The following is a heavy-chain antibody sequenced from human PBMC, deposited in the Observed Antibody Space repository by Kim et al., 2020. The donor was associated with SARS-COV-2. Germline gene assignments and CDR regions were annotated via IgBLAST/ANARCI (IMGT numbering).Heavy chain of an antibody. CDR1: GFTFSSYS. V-gene: IGHV3-21*01. CDR2: ISSSSSYI. Sequence: GGSLRLSCAASGFTFSSYSMNWVRQAPGKGLEWVSSISSSSSYIYYADSVKGRFTISRDNAKNSLYLQMNSLRAEDTAVYYCARNPQIYSYGYYASWGQGTLVTVSS. J-gene: IGHJ4*02. CDR3: ARNPQIYSYGYYAS. D-gene: IGHD5-18*01.